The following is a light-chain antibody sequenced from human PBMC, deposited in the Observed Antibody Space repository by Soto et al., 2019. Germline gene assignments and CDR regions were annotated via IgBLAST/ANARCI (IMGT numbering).Light chain of an antibody. CDR2: AAS. J-gene: IGKJ5*01. Sequence: DIRMTQSPSSLSASVGDRGTITCRASQSISSYLNWYQQKPGKAPKLLIYAASSLQSGVPSRFSGSGSGTDFTLTISSLQPEDFATYYCQQSYSTLITFGQGTLLEIK. CDR1: QSISSY. CDR3: QQSYSTLIT. V-gene: IGKV1-39*01.